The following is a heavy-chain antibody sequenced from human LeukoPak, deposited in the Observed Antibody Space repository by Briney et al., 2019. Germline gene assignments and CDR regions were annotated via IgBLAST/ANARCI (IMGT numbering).Heavy chain of an antibody. CDR3: ARELGYCSSTSCYPDY. V-gene: IGHV4-30-4*08. Sequence: PSETLSLTCTVSGGSISSGDYYWSWIRQPPGKGLEWIGYIYYSGSTYDNPSLKSRVTISVDTSKNQFSLKLSSVTAADTAVYYCARELGYCSSTSCYPDYWGHGTLVTVSS. CDR2: IYYSGST. D-gene: IGHD2-2*01. J-gene: IGHJ4*01. CDR1: GGSISSGDYY.